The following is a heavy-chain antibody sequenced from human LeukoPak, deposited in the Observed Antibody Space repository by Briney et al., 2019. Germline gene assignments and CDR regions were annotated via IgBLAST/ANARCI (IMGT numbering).Heavy chain of an antibody. D-gene: IGHD2-8*02. V-gene: IGHV3-48*03. CDR1: GFTFSSYE. CDR3: ARERYWNFDY. J-gene: IGHJ4*02. CDR2: ISSSGSTI. Sequence: GGSLRLSCAASGFTFSSYEMNWVRQAPGKGLEWVSYISSSGSTIYYADSVKGRFTISRDNSQNTLFLQMNSLRAEDTAVYYCARERYWNFDYWGQGTLVTLSS.